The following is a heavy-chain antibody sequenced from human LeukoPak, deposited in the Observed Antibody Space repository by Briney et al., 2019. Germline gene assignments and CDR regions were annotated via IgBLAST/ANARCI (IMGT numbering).Heavy chain of an antibody. D-gene: IGHD1-1*01. CDR3: ATATGRNWLRFDY. CDR2: FDPEDGET. V-gene: IGHV1-24*01. Sequence: ASVKVSCKVSGYTLTELSMHWVRQAPGKGLEWMGGFDPEDGETIYAQKFQGRVTMSEDTSTDTAYMELSSLRSEDTAVYYCATATGRNWLRFDYWGQGTLVTVSS. CDR1: GYTLTELS. J-gene: IGHJ4*02.